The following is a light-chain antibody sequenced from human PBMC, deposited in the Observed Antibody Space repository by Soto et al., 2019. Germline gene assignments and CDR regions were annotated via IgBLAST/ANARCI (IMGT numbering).Light chain of an antibody. J-gene: IGKJ3*01. V-gene: IGKV1-5*03. CDR1: QDIGPW. CDR3: HQYITDSLFT. CDR2: KAS. Sequence: DIQMTQSPSTLSASVGDRVTITCRASQDIGPWLAWYQQKPGKGPKLLIYKASALESGVTSRFSGSGSGTEFTLTISSLQPDDFATYFCHQYITDSLFTFGPGTKVDIK.